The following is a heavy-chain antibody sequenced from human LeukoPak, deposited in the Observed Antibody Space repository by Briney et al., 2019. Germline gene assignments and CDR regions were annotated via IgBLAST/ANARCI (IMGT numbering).Heavy chain of an antibody. CDR3: ARGPRFLEWHD. CDR1: GGSITSSAYY. V-gene: IGHV4-39*07. D-gene: IGHD3-3*01. J-gene: IGHJ4*02. Sequence: SETLSLTCTVSGGSITSSAYYWGWIRQPPGKGLEWIGSIYYSGSTYYNPSLKSRVTISVDTSKNQFSLKLSSVTAADTAVYYCARGPRFLEWHDWGQGTLVIVSS. CDR2: IYYSGST.